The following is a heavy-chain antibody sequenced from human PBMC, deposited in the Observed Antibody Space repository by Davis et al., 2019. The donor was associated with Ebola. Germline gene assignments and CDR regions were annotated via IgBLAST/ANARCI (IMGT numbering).Heavy chain of an antibody. V-gene: IGHV3-30*04. CDR1: GFTFGNFA. J-gene: IGHJ4*02. Sequence: GESLKISCAASGFTFGNFAMHWVRQAPGKGLQWMGVVSHSERERFYADSVEGRFTITRDNSENTLYLQMNSLTTDDTAVYYCARAGFDEVLDYWGQGTPVTVSS. CDR2: VSHSERER. D-gene: IGHD3-3*01. CDR3: ARAGFDEVLDY.